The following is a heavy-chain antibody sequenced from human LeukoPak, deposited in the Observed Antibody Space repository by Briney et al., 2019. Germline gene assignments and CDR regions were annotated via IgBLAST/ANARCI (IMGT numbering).Heavy chain of an antibody. V-gene: IGHV1-2*06. J-gene: IGHJ6*02. D-gene: IGHD6-19*01. Sequence: ASVKVSCKASGYTFAGYYMHWVRQAPGQGLEWMGRINPNSGGTNYAQKFQGRVTMTRDTSISTAYMELSRLRSDDTAVYYCARDLIVMAGIAMDVWGQGTTVTVSS. CDR3: ARDLIVMAGIAMDV. CDR1: GYTFAGYY. CDR2: INPNSGGT.